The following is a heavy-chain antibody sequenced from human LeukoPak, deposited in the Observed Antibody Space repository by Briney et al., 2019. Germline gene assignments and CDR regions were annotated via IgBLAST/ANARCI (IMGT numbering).Heavy chain of an antibody. J-gene: IGHJ4*02. CDR2: IYSGGST. D-gene: IGHD2-15*01. CDR1: GFTVSSNY. V-gene: IGHV3-53*01. CDR3: ARYCSGGSCYARGYLDY. Sequence: GGSLRLSCAASGFTVSSNYMSWVRQAPGKGLEWVSVIYSGGSTYYADSVKGRFTISRDNSKNTLYLQMNSLRAEDTAVYYCARYCSGGSCYARGYLDYWGQGTLVTVSS.